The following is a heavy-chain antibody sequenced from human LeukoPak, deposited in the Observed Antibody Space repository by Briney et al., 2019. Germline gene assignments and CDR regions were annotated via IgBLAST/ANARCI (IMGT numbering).Heavy chain of an antibody. D-gene: IGHD6-13*01. CDR1: GYTLTELS. Sequence: ASVKVSCKVSGYTLTELSMHWVREAPGKGLEWMGGFDPEDGETIYAQKFQGRVTMTEDTSTDTAYMELSSLRSEDTAVYYCATLFPKRVYWHSSSWYVGYWGQGTLVTVSS. CDR3: ATLFPKRVYWHSSSWYVGY. V-gene: IGHV1-24*01. J-gene: IGHJ4*02. CDR2: FDPEDGET.